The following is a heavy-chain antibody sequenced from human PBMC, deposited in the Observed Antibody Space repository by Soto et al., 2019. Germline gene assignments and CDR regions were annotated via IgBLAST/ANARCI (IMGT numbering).Heavy chain of an antibody. Sequence: EVHLLESGGALVQPGGSLRLSCAASGFTFIRSAMNWVRPAPGKGLAWVSIIGAGGATIYYADSVKGRFTISRDDSKNTVYLQMNTLRAEDTATYYCVFHFNNYQSYSWGQGTQVIVSS. CDR2: IGAGGATI. V-gene: IGHV3-23*01. CDR1: GFTFIRSA. D-gene: IGHD2-2*01. CDR3: VFHFNNYQSYS. J-gene: IGHJ4*02.